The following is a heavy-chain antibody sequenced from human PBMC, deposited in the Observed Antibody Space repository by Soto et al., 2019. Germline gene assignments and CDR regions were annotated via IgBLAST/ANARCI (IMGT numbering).Heavy chain of an antibody. D-gene: IGHD5-18*01. Sequence: QLQLQESGPGLVKPSETLSLTCTVSGGSISSSSYYWGWIRQPPGKGLEWIGSIYYSGSTYYNPSLKRRVTISVDTSKNQFSLKLSSVTAADTAVYYCARHARGTDTAMVTQLYYYYYYMDVWGKGTTVTVSS. V-gene: IGHV4-39*01. CDR3: ARHARGTDTAMVTQLYYYYYYMDV. CDR2: IYYSGST. J-gene: IGHJ6*03. CDR1: GGSISSSSYY.